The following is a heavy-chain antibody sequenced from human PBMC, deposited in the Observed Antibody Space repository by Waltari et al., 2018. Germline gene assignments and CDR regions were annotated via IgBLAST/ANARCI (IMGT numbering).Heavy chain of an antibody. CDR2: IKSKTDGGKT. Sequence: EVQLVESGGGLVKPGGSLRLSCAASGFTFSNAWMSWVRQAPGKGLEWVGRIKSKTDGGKTDYAAPVKGRFTISRDDSKNTLYLQMNSLKTEDTAVYYCTTDDPSYWGQGTLVTVSS. V-gene: IGHV3-15*01. CDR3: TTDDPSY. J-gene: IGHJ4*02. CDR1: GFTFSNAW.